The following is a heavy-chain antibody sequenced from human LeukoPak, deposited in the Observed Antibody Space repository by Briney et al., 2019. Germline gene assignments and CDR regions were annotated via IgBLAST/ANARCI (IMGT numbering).Heavy chain of an antibody. CDR2: INVGNGDT. D-gene: IGHD2-15*01. CDR3: ATSEEGR. J-gene: IGHJ4*02. Sequence: ASVKVSCKASGHTFINYAIHWVRQGPGQRLEWVGWINVGNGDTKYSQRFQGRVTITRDTSASTAYMELSRLRSEDTAVYYCATSEEGRWGQGTLVTVSS. CDR1: GHTFINYA. V-gene: IGHV1-3*01.